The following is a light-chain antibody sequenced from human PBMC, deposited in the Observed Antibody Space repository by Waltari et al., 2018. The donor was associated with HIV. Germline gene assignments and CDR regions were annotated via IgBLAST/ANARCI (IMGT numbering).Light chain of an antibody. V-gene: IGLV2-11*01. Sequence: QSPLTQPRSVSGSPGQSVTLSCTGTRSDVGGYNYFSWYQQPPGKAPKLMIYYVTKRPSGVPDRFSGSKSDNTASLTISGLQAEDEADYYCCSYAGSSYVFGIGTKVTVL. CDR2: YVT. CDR3: CSYAGSSYV. J-gene: IGLJ1*01. CDR1: RSDVGGYNY.